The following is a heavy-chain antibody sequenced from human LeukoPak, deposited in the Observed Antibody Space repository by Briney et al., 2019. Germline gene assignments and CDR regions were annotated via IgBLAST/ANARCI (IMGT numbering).Heavy chain of an antibody. J-gene: IGHJ3*02. CDR3: ARKVFAFDI. Sequence: SETLSLTCAVYGGSFSGYYWSWIRQPPGKGLEWIGEINHSGSTYYNPSLKSRVTISVDTSKNQFSLKLSSVTAADTAVYYCARKVFAFDIWGQGTMVTVSS. CDR1: GGSFSGYY. D-gene: IGHD3-10*01. CDR2: INHSGST. V-gene: IGHV4-34*01.